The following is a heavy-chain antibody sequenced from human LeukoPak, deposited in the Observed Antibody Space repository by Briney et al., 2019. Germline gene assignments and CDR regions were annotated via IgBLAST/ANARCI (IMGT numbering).Heavy chain of an antibody. CDR3: ARAGRYFDWLLPFDY. V-gene: IGHV3-74*01. Sequence: GGSLRLSCAASGFTFSSYWMHWVRQAPGKGLVWVSRINSDGSSTSYADSVKGRFTISRDNAKNTLYLQMNSLRAEDTAVYYCARAGRYFDWLLPFDYWGQGTLVTVSS. D-gene: IGHD3-9*01. CDR2: INSDGSST. J-gene: IGHJ4*02. CDR1: GFTFSSYW.